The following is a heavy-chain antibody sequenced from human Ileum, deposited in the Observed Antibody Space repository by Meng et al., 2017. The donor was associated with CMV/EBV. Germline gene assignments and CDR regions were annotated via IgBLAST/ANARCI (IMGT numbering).Heavy chain of an antibody. D-gene: IGHD2/OR15-2a*01. CDR2: INRNSGRT. V-gene: IGHV1-8*01. Sequence: ASVKVSCKASGDTITSQDVNWVRQATGQGLEWMGWINRNSGRTGYAPNFRDRVTMTWNTSINAAYMELSSLRLEDTAVYYCRRGRIGDIWGQGTMVT. CDR3: RRGRIGDI. J-gene: IGHJ3*02. CDR1: GDTITSQD.